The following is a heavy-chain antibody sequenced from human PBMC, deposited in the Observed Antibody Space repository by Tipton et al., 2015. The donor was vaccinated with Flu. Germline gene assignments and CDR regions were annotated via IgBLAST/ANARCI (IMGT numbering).Heavy chain of an antibody. CDR1: DYSISSGYY. Sequence: GLVKPSETLSLICAVSDYSISSGYYWGWIRQPPGKGLEWIGCISHSGRTYYNPSLKSRVTISVDTSKNQFSLRLTSVTAADTAVFYCARHTGDSVRGVIDNWGQGALVTVSS. D-gene: IGHD3-10*02. CDR2: ISHSGRT. V-gene: IGHV4-38-2*01. CDR3: ARHTGDSVRGVIDN. J-gene: IGHJ4*02.